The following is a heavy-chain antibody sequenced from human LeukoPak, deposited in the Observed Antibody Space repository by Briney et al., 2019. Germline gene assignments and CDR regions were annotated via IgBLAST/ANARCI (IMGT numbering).Heavy chain of an antibody. Sequence: GGALRLSCAGSGFTFSNHERNLMRQAPGKGLEGVSYVSSTGSNIYYADSVKGRFTISRDNDKNSLYLQMSSLRAEDTAVYYCARTLIAAVGASKNWLDPWGQGTLVSVSS. V-gene: IGHV3-48*03. CDR1: GFTFSNHE. D-gene: IGHD6-13*01. J-gene: IGHJ5*02. CDR2: VSSTGSNI. CDR3: ARTLIAAVGASKNWLDP.